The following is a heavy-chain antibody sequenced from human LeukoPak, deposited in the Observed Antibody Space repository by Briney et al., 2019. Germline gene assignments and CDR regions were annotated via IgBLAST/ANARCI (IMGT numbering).Heavy chain of an antibody. CDR3: ARSREYYHSSAYCDAFDI. V-gene: IGHV3-48*01. CDR2: ISSSSSTI. CDR1: GFTFSNYN. J-gene: IGHJ3*02. D-gene: IGHD3-22*01. Sequence: GGSLRLSCAASGFTFSNYNMNWVRQAPGEGLEWVSYISSSSSTIYYADSVKGRFTISRDNAKNSLYLQMNSLRAEDTAVYYCARSREYYHSSAYCDAFDIWGQGTMVTVSS.